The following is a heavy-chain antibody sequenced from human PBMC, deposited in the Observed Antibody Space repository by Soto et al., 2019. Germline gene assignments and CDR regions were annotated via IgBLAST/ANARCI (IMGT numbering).Heavy chain of an antibody. CDR1: GDSVSSNSAA. J-gene: IGHJ6*02. V-gene: IGHV6-1*01. D-gene: IGHD6-19*01. Sequence: SQTLSLTCAISGDSVSSNSAAWDWIRQSPSRGLEWLGRTYYRSKWYNDYAVSVKSRITINPDTSKNQFSLQLNSVTPEDTAVYYCARGIAVAADGGYYGMDVWGQGTRVTVSS. CDR2: TYYRSKWYN. CDR3: ARGIAVAADGGYYGMDV.